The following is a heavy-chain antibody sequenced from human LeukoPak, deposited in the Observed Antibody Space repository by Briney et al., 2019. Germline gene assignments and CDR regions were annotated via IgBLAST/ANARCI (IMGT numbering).Heavy chain of an antibody. CDR3: ASPRYYYDSSGYYRY. D-gene: IGHD3-22*01. Sequence: GGSLRLSCAASGFTFSSYWMHWVRQAPGKGLVWVSRINSDGSSTSYADSVKGRFTISRDNAKNTLYLQMNSLRAEDTAVYYCASPRYYYDSSGYYRYWGQGTLVTVSS. CDR2: INSDGSST. V-gene: IGHV3-74*01. J-gene: IGHJ4*02. CDR1: GFTFSSYW.